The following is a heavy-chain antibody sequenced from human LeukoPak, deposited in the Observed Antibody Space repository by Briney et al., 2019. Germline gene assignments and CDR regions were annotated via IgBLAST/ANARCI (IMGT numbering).Heavy chain of an antibody. CDR2: ISSSSSTI. CDR3: ARGREDFKYGFDY. D-gene: IGHD3-3*01. Sequence: GGSLRLSCAASGFTFSSYSMNWVRQAPGKGLEWVSYISSSSSTIYYADSVKGRFTISRDNAKNSLYLQMNSLRAEDTAVYYCARGREDFKYGFDYWGQGTLVTVSS. J-gene: IGHJ4*02. V-gene: IGHV3-48*01. CDR1: GFTFSSYS.